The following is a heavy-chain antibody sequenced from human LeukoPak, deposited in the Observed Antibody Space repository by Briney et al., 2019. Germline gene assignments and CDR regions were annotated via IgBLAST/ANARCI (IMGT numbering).Heavy chain of an antibody. V-gene: IGHV1-69*04. Sequence: ASVKVSCKASGGTFSSYAISWVRQAPGQGLEWMGRIIPILGIANYAQKFQGRVTITADKSTSTAYMELSSLRSEDTAVYYCARAQRELLDFDYWGQGTLVTVSS. J-gene: IGHJ4*02. D-gene: IGHD1-26*01. CDR1: GGTFSSYA. CDR3: ARAQRELLDFDY. CDR2: IIPILGIA.